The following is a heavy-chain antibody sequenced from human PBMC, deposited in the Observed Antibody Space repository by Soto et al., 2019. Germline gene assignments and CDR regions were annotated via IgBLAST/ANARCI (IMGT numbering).Heavy chain of an antibody. Sequence: QVQLVQSGAEVKKPGASVKVSCKASGYTFTGYYMHWVRQAPGQGLEWMGWINPNSGGTNYAQKFQGRVTMTRETSISTAYMELSRLRSDDTAVYYCASLVSYYDFWSGYNWFDPWGQGTLVTVSS. J-gene: IGHJ5*02. D-gene: IGHD3-3*01. CDR2: INPNSGGT. V-gene: IGHV1-2*02. CDR1: GYTFTGYY. CDR3: ASLVSYYDFWSGYNWFDP.